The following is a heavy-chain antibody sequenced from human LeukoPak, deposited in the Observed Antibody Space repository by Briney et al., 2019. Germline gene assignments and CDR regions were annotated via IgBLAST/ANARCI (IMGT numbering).Heavy chain of an antibody. Sequence: SQTLSLTCTVSGGSVTSGNYYWNWIRQPAGKGLEWIGRIYTNGGASYNPSPKSRATISIDASKNQFSLKLSSVTAADTAVYYCAREPPGYWGQGILVTVSS. CDR3: AREPPGY. CDR1: GGSVTSGNYY. V-gene: IGHV4-61*02. J-gene: IGHJ4*02. CDR2: IYTNGGA.